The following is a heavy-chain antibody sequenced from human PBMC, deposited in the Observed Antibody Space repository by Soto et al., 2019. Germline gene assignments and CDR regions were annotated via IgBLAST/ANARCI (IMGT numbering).Heavy chain of an antibody. V-gene: IGHV3-30*18. CDR2: ISYDGSNK. Sequence: GGSLRLSCAASGFTFSSYGMHWVRQAPGKGLEWVAVISYDGSNKYYADSVKGRFTISRDNSKNTLYLQMNSLRAEETAVYYCAKGYRGGYDFDYWGQGTLVTVSS. CDR1: GFTFSSYG. J-gene: IGHJ4*02. CDR3: AKGYRGGYDFDY. D-gene: IGHD5-12*01.